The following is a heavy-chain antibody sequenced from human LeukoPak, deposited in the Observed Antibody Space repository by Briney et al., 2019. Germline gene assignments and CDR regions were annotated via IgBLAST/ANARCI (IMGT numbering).Heavy chain of an antibody. D-gene: IGHD3-22*01. CDR1: GYSFTTYW. V-gene: IGHV5-51*01. CDR3: ARQFRDSSGYYSYYFDY. J-gene: IGHJ4*02. CDR2: IYPGDSDT. Sequence: GESLKISCKGSGYSFTTYWIGWVPQLPGRGLEWMGIIYPGDSDTRYSPSFQGQVTISADKSISTAYLQWSSLKASDTAMYYCARQFRDSSGYYSYYFDYWGQGTLVTVSS.